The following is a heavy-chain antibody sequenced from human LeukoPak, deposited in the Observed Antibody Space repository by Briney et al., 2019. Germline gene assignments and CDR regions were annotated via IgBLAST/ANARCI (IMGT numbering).Heavy chain of an antibody. V-gene: IGHV3-30-3*01. CDR1: GFTFSSYV. J-gene: IGHJ4*02. CDR3: ARDGGYSRGWTYGAGDY. CDR2: ISNDGSDK. Sequence: PGGSLRLSCAAPGFTFSSYVMHWVRQAPGKGLECVAVISNDGSDKYYADSVKGRFTISRDNSKNTLYLQMNSLRAEDTALYYCARDGGYSRGWTYGAGDYWGQGTLVTVSS. D-gene: IGHD6-19*01.